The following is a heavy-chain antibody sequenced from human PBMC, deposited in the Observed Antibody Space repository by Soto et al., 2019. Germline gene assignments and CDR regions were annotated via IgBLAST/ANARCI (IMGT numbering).Heavy chain of an antibody. CDR2: ISNDGSKK. D-gene: IGHD2-2*01. Sequence: QVQLVESGGGVVQPGRSLRLSCAASIFSFSSYGMHWVRQAPGKGLEWVAVISNDGSKKYYAESVKGRFTISRDNSKNTLYLQKNSLRVEDTALYYRAKGIELQFIVVGPPTMPDPIDNWGQGTLVTVSS. CDR3: AKGIELQFIVVGPPTMPDPIDN. CDR1: IFSFSSYG. J-gene: IGHJ4*02. V-gene: IGHV3-30*18.